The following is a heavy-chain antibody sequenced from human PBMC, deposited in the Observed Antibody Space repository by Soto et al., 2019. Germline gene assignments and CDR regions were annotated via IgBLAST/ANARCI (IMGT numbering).Heavy chain of an antibody. J-gene: IGHJ4*02. CDR2: IWYDGSNK. CDR3: ARAGTTGTTTTRMIGGH. D-gene: IGHD1-1*01. CDR1: GFTFSSYG. Sequence: GGSLRLSCAASGFTFSSYGMHWVRQAPGKGLEWVAVIWYDGSNKYYADSVKGRFTISRDNSKNTLYLQMNSLRAEDTAVYYCARAGTTGTTTTRMIGGHWGQGTLDTVSS. V-gene: IGHV3-33*01.